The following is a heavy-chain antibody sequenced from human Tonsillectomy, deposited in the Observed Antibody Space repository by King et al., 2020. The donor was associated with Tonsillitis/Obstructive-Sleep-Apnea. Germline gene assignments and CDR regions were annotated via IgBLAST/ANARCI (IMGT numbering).Heavy chain of an antibody. CDR2: TYYRSKWFN. CDR3: ARDRRELMDY. D-gene: IGHD1-7*01. V-gene: IGHV6-1*01. Sequence: CNWNRQSPSRSLEWLGRTYYRSKWFNDDAVSVKSRININPEPSKNQFSLQLHAVTPEYTAVYYCARDRRELMDYWGQGTLVTVSS. J-gene: IGHJ4*02.